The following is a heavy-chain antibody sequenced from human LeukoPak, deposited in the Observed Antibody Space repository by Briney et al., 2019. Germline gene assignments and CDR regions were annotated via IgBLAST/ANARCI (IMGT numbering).Heavy chain of an antibody. CDR3: ARVAKRAAAKGAGAFDI. CDR2: IIPIFGTA. D-gene: IGHD6-13*01. CDR1: GGTFSSYA. V-gene: IGHV1-69*13. J-gene: IGHJ3*02. Sequence: SVKVSCKASGGTFSSYAISWVRQAPGQGLEWMGGIIPIFGTANYAQKFQGRVTITADESTSTAYMELSSLRSEDTAVYYCARVAKRAAAKGAGAFDIWGQGTMVTVSS.